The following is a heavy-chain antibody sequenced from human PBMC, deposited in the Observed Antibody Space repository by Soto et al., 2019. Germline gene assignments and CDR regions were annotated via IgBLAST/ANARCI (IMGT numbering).Heavy chain of an antibody. CDR2: ISSSSSYI. Sequence: GGSLRLSCAASGFTFSSYSMNWVRQAPGKGLEWGSSISSSSSYIYYADSVKGRFTTSRDNAKNSLYLQMNSLRAEDTAVYYCARDKRDRGPAAPRSRYNWFDPWGQGNLVTV. D-gene: IGHD2-2*01. CDR3: ARDKRDRGPAAPRSRYNWFDP. V-gene: IGHV3-21*01. CDR1: GFTFSSYS. J-gene: IGHJ5*02.